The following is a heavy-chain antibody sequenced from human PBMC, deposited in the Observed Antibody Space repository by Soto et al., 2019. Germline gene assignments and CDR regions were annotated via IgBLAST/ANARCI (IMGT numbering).Heavy chain of an antibody. CDR1: GFIADDYA. Sequence: EVQLVESGGGLVQPGRSLRLSCVASGFIADDYAMHWVRQAPGKGLEWVSGISSNSATINYADSVKGRFTISRDNAKNSLFLQMNSLRPEDTAFYHCVKDMTRGGMTTIHYFDSWGQGTLVTVSS. V-gene: IGHV3-9*02. CDR2: ISSNSATI. J-gene: IGHJ4*02. CDR3: VKDMTRGGMTTIHYFDS. D-gene: IGHD4-17*01.